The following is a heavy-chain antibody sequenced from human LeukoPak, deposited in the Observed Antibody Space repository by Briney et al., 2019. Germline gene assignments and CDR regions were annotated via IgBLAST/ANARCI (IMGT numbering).Heavy chain of an antibody. Sequence: PGGSLRLSCAASGLTFSTYSMNWVRQAPGKGLEWVSYISSHSRTIYYADSVKGRFTISRDSAKNSLFLQMDSLRAEDTAVYYCASLLRDILPFFDYWGQGTLVTVPS. J-gene: IGHJ4*02. V-gene: IGHV3-48*01. CDR2: ISSHSRTI. CDR3: ASLLRDILPFFDY. CDR1: GLTFSTYS.